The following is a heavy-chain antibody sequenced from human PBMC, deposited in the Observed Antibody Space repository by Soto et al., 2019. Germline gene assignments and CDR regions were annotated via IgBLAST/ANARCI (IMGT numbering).Heavy chain of an antibody. D-gene: IGHD3-22*01. CDR2: IYYSGGT. CDR3: AREPVTMIVVKGAFDI. Sequence: SETLSLTCTVSGGSISSGGYYWSWIRQHPGKGLEWIGYIYYSGGTYYNPSLKSRVTISVDTSKNQFSLELSSVTAADTAVYYCAREPVTMIVVKGAFDIWGQGTMVTVSS. J-gene: IGHJ3*02. CDR1: GGSISSGGYY. V-gene: IGHV4-31*03.